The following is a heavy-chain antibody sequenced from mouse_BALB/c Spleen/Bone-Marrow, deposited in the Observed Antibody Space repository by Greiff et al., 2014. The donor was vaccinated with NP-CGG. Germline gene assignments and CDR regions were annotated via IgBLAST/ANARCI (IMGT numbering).Heavy chain of an antibody. CDR3: SCGYYGSCPCFDY. CDR2: ILPGSNSA. Sequence: QVQLKESGAERMKPGASVKISCKASGYTFSSYWIEWVMQRPGHGLEWIGEILPGSNSANYNEKFKGKATFAADTSSNTAYMQLSMLRSEDAAVDYCSCGYYGSCPCFDYWGQGTTLTVSS. D-gene: IGHD1-1*01. J-gene: IGHJ2*01. V-gene: IGHV1-9*01. CDR1: GYTFSSYW.